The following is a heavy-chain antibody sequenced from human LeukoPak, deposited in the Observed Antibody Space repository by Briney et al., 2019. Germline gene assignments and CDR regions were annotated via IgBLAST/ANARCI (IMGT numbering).Heavy chain of an antibody. CDR3: AKLQCRGGSCPNWFDP. V-gene: IGHV3-30*02. CDR1: GFTFSSYG. J-gene: IGHJ5*02. CDR2: IRYDGSKK. Sequence: GGSLRLSCAASGFTFSSYGMHWVRQAPGKGLEWVAFIRYDGSKKYYADSVKGRFTISRDNSKNTLYLQMNSLRAADTAVYYCAKLQCRGGSCPNWFDPWGQGTLVTVSS. D-gene: IGHD2-15*01.